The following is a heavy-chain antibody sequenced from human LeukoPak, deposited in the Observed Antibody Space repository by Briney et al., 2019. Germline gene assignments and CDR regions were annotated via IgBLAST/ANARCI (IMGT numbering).Heavy chain of an antibody. D-gene: IGHD6-19*01. V-gene: IGHV3-23*01. CDR1: GFTFSSYN. Sequence: GGSLRLSCAASGFTFSSYNMNWVRQAPGKGLEWVSSISGSGGSTYYADSVKGRFTISRDNSKNTLDLQMNSLRAEDTAVYYCAKSGRGWYFVDYWGQGTLVTVSS. CDR3: AKSGRGWYFVDY. J-gene: IGHJ4*02. CDR2: ISGSGGST.